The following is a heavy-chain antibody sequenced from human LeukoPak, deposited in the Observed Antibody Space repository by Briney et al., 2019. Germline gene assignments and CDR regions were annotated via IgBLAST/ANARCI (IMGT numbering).Heavy chain of an antibody. CDR3: LRDVIR. J-gene: IGHJ4*02. Sequence: NSGGSLRLPCAASGFTFSDFNMNWIRQAPGKGLEWVSYISGRGTYTRYADSVKGRFTISRDNAKNSLFLQMSSLRDDDTAVYYCLRDVIRGGQGTLVTVPP. V-gene: IGHV3-11*05. CDR2: ISGRGTYT. CDR1: GFTFSDFN.